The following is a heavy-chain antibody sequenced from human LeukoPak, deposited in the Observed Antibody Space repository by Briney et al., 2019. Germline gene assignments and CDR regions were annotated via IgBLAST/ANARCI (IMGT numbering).Heavy chain of an antibody. V-gene: IGHV3-64D*06. CDR3: VKDFGRVRGTPDS. D-gene: IGHD1/OR15-1a*01. CDR1: GFIFSIYT. Sequence: GGSLRLSCSAPGFIFSIYTMYWVRQAPGKGPEYVSTISGSGNGGSIYYADSVKGRFTISRDDSKSIVYLQMNGLRSEDTAVYYCVKDFGRVRGTPDSWGQGTQVTVSS. J-gene: IGHJ4*02. CDR2: ISGSGNGGSI.